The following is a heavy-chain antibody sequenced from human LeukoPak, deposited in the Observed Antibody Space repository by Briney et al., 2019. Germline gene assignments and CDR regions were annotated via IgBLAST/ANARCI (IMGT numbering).Heavy chain of an antibody. J-gene: IGHJ5*01. V-gene: IGHV4-30-4*01. CDR3: ARHSPRRIAVAGTTWWFDP. Sequence: SQTLSLTCTVSGGPISSGDYYWTWIRQPPGKGLEWIGYIYYSGSTLYNPSLKSRVTISVDRSKNQFSLKLISVTAADTAVYYCARHSPRRIAVAGTTWWFDPWGQGTLVTVSS. D-gene: IGHD6-19*01. CDR1: GGPISSGDYY. CDR2: IYYSGST.